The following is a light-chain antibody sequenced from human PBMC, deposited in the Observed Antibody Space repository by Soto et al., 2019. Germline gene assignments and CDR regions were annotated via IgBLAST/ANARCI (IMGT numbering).Light chain of an antibody. V-gene: IGKV3-11*01. CDR3: QQRSDWPPT. CDR1: QSLRNY. J-gene: IGKJ5*01. CDR2: DAS. Sequence: ENVFTQSPATLPLSPEDTATLSCRATQSLRNYLAWYQQRLGQAPRLLIYDASKRATGIPARFSGSGSGTDFTLTISSLEPEDFAVYFCQQRSDWPPTFVQGTRLEI.